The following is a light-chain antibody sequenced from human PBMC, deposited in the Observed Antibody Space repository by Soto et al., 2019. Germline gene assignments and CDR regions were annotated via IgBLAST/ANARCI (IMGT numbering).Light chain of an antibody. Sequence: EIVLTQSPGTLSLSPGERATLFCKASQSVSSTYLAWYQQRPGQAPRLLIFGGSSRATGIPDRFSGSGSGTDFTLTISRLEPEDFAVYYCPQYDRSPPFTFGPGTKVDIK. CDR2: GGS. CDR1: QSVSSTY. CDR3: PQYDRSPPFT. V-gene: IGKV3-20*01. J-gene: IGKJ3*01.